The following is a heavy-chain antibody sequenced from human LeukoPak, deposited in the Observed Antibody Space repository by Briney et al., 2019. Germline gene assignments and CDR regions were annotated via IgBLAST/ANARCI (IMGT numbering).Heavy chain of an antibody. CDR3: ARDHCDDAACYPFDR. J-gene: IGHJ4*02. Sequence: SETLSLTCNVSGASFNYYYWSWIRQPAGKGLEWIGRVYLGGSTNYNPSLKSRVMMSLDKADNQFSLRLSSVTAADTAIYYCARDHCDDAACYPFDRWGQGTLVTVSS. V-gene: IGHV4-4*07. D-gene: IGHD2-21*01. CDR1: GASFNYYY. CDR2: VYLGGST.